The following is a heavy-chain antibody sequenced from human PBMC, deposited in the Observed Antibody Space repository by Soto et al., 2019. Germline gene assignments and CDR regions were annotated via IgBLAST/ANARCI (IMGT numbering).Heavy chain of an antibody. CDR2: IFYSGST. D-gene: IGHD6-13*01. Sequence: SETLSLTCTVSGGSVSSDGYYWTWIRQPPGKGLEWIGYIFYSGSTNYNPSLKSRVTISVDTSKNQFSLNLRSVTAADTAVYYCAYWYTNSWSNFDYWGQGTPVTVS. V-gene: IGHV4-61*08. CDR1: GGSVSSDGYY. CDR3: AYWYTNSWSNFDY. J-gene: IGHJ4*02.